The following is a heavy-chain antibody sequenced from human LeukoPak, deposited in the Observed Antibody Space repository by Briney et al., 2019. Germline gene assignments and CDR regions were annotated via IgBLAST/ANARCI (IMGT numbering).Heavy chain of an antibody. CDR3: AMTTVTTPHYFDY. CDR2: ISSSGSTI. D-gene: IGHD4-17*01. CDR1: GFTFSSYS. Sequence: GGSLRLSCAASGFTFSSYSMNWVRQAPGKGLEWVSSISSSGSTIYYADSVKGRFTISRDNAKNSLYLQMNSLRAEDTAVYYCAMTTVTTPHYFDYWGQGTLVTVSS. J-gene: IGHJ4*02. V-gene: IGHV3-21*04.